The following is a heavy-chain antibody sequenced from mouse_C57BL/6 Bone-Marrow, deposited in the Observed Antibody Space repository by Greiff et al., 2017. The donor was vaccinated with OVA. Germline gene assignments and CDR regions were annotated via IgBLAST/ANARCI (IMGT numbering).Heavy chain of an antibody. CDR1: GYTFTDYG. CDR3: ARKGFYYYGSSYY. J-gene: IGHJ2*01. V-gene: IGHV1-81*01. Sequence: QVQLKQSGAELARPGASVKLSCKASGYTFTDYGIRWVKQRPGQGLEWIGEINTRSGNTYYNEKFKGKATLTADKSSSTAYLELRSLTSEDSAVYFCARKGFYYYGSSYYWGQGTTLTVAS. D-gene: IGHD1-1*01. CDR2: INTRSGNT.